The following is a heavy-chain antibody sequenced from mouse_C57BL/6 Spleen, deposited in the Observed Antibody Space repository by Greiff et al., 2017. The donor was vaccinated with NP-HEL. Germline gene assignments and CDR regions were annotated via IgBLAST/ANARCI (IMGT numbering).Heavy chain of an antibody. Sequence: QVQLKQPGAELVMPGASVKLSCKASGYTFTSYWMHWVKQRPGQGLEWIGEIDPSDSYTNYNQKFKGKSTLTVDKSSSTAYMQLSSLTSEDSAVYDCARSRVTTASYYAMDYWGQGTSVTVSS. CDR3: ARSRVTTASYYAMDY. V-gene: IGHV1-69*01. J-gene: IGHJ4*01. CDR1: GYTFTSYW. D-gene: IGHD1-2*01. CDR2: IDPSDSYT.